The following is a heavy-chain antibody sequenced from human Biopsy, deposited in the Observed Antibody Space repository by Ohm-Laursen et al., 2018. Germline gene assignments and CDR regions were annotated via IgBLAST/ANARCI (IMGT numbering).Heavy chain of an antibody. J-gene: IGHJ4*02. V-gene: IGHV1-2*02. Sequence: ASVKVSCKASGYTFTGYYLHWVRQAPGQGLEWMGWINPKSGGTHYLEKFRGRVTMTTDKPTSTAYVELRSLRSDDTAVYYCARTVDTVVVTPSDHWGQGTLVTVSS. D-gene: IGHD5-18*01. CDR3: ARTVDTVVVTPSDH. CDR1: GYTFTGYY. CDR2: INPKSGGT.